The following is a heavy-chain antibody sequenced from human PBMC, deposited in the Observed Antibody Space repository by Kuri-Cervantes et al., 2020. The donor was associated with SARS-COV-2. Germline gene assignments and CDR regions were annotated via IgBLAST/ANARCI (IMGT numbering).Heavy chain of an antibody. V-gene: IGHV3-30*16. Sequence: GGSLRLSCAASGFTFSAYSMQWVRQVPGKGLQWLAVMSSDGISKYYLDSVKGRFTISRDNSRNTLYLHMNSLRVEDTAVYYCARDPNAYNFWSGFKGGIDYWGQGTLVTVSS. CDR2: MSSDGISK. CDR3: ARDPNAYNFWSGFKGGIDY. J-gene: IGHJ4*02. D-gene: IGHD3-3*01. CDR1: GFTFSAYS.